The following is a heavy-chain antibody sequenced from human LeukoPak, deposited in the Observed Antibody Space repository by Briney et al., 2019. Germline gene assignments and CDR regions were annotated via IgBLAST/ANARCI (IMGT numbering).Heavy chain of an antibody. CDR2: IGTGGDT. CDR1: GFTFSSYD. Sequence: PGGSLRLSCVASGFTFSSYDMHWVRQPTGKSLEWVSAIGTGGDTYYPASVKGRFTISRENAKNSLYLQMNDLIDGDTAVYYCAAAATSGPGIVDFWGQGTLVTVSS. D-gene: IGHD3-10*01. J-gene: IGHJ4*02. CDR3: AAAATSGPGIVDF. V-gene: IGHV3-13*04.